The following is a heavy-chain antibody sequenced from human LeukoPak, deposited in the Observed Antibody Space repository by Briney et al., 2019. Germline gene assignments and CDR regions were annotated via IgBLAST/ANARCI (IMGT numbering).Heavy chain of an antibody. CDR2: IYPGDSDT. CDR1: GYSFTSYW. J-gene: IGHJ4*02. Sequence: GESLKISCKGSGYSFTSYWIGWVPQMPGKGLEWMGIIYPGDSDTSYSPSFKGQVTISADTSSSTAYLQCTSLKASDTPMYYCARRPYTCSGGSCYPYYFDYWGQGTLVTVSS. D-gene: IGHD2-15*01. CDR3: ARRPYTCSGGSCYPYYFDY. V-gene: IGHV5-51*01.